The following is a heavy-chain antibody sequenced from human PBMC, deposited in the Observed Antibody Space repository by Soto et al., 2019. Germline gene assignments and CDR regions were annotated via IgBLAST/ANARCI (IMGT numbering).Heavy chain of an antibody. CDR1: GGSIRSYY. J-gene: IGHJ3*02. CDR2: IYYTGST. CDR3: AKDLGCSGGNCYFSAFDI. D-gene: IGHD2-15*01. Sequence: SETLSLTCTVSGGSIRSYYWSWIRQPPGKGLEWIGYIYYTGSTNYNPSLKSRVTISVDTSKNQFSLNLNSVTAADTAVYYCAKDLGCSGGNCYFSAFDIWGQGTMVTVSS. V-gene: IGHV4-59*01.